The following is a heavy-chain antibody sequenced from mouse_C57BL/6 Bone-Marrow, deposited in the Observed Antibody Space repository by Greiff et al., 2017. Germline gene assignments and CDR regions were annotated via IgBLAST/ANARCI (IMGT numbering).Heavy chain of an antibody. D-gene: IGHD1-1*01. CDR2: IDPSDSYT. CDR1: GYTFTSYW. J-gene: IGHJ1*03. CDR3: ARTAYYYGSSLWYFDV. Sequence: QVQLQQPGAELVKPGASVKLSCKASGYTFTSYWMQWVKQRPGQGLEWIGEIDPSDSYTNYNQKFKGKATLTVDTSSSTAYMQLSSLTSEDSAVYYCARTAYYYGSSLWYFDVWGTGTTVTVSS. V-gene: IGHV1-50*01.